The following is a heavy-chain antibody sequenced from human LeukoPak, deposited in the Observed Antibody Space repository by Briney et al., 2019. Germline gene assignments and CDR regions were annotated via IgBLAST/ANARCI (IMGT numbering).Heavy chain of an antibody. CDR3: ARLRVGSSSYNWFDP. CDR1: GYSFTSYW. J-gene: IGHJ5*02. V-gene: IGHV5-51*01. Sequence: GESLKISCKGSGYSFTSYWICWVRQMPGKGLEWMGIIYPGDSDTRYSPSFQGQVTISADKSISTAYLQWSSLKASDTAMYYCARLRVGSSSYNWFDPWGQGTLVTVSS. CDR2: IYPGDSDT. D-gene: IGHD6-13*01.